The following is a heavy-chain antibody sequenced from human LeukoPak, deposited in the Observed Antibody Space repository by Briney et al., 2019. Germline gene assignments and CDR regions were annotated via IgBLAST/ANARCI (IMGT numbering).Heavy chain of an antibody. Sequence: GGSLRLSFAASGFTFSSYALSWVRQAPGKGLEWVSAISGSGGSTYYADSVKGRFTISRDNSKNTLYLQMNSLRAEDTAVYYCATAEKTYYYDSSGYSLDYWGQGTLVTVSS. CDR3: ATAEKTYYYDSSGYSLDY. J-gene: IGHJ4*02. CDR1: GFTFSSYA. V-gene: IGHV3-23*01. D-gene: IGHD3-22*01. CDR2: ISGSGGST.